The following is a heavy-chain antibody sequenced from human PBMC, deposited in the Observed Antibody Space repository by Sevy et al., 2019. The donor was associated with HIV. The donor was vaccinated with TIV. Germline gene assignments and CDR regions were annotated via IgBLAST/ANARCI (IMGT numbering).Heavy chain of an antibody. CDR3: AGENAWGRGYS. J-gene: IGHJ4*02. V-gene: IGHV4-59*08. Sequence: SETLSLTCTVSGGSITSLYWXXIRQPPGKGLEWIANIYYNGHINYNPSLKSRVTLSLDTSKNQFSLRLSSVTAADTAMYYCAGENAWGRGYSWGQGTLVTVSS. CDR1: GGSITSLY. CDR2: IYYNGHI. D-gene: IGHD1-26*01.